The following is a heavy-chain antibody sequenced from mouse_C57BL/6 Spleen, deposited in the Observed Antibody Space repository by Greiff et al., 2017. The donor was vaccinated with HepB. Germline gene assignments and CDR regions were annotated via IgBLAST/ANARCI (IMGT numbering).Heavy chain of an antibody. V-gene: IGHV1-26*01. D-gene: IGHD1-1*01. Sequence: VQLQQSGPELVKPGASVKISCKASGYTFTDYYMNWVKQSHGKSLEWIGDINPNNGGTSYNQKFKGKATLTVDKSSSTAYMELRSLTSEDSAVYYCARGGYYGSSYLDWYFDVWGTGTTVTVSS. CDR1: GYTFTDYY. CDR3: ARGGYYGSSYLDWYFDV. J-gene: IGHJ1*03. CDR2: INPNNGGT.